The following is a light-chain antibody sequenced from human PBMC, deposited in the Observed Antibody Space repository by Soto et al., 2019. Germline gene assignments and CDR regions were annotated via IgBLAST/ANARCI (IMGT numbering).Light chain of an antibody. J-gene: IGKJ3*01. Sequence: EIVLTQSPGTLSLSPGERATLSCRASQTVNSHYLAWYQQKPVQAPRLLIYGASSRSTGVPDRFSGSGSGTDFTLTITRLEPEDSAVYYCQQYGGSPLYTFGPGTKVEIK. V-gene: IGKV3-20*01. CDR1: QTVNSHY. CDR2: GAS. CDR3: QQYGGSPLYT.